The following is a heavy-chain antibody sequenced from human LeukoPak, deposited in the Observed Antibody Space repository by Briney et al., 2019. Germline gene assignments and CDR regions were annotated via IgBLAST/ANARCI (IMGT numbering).Heavy chain of an antibody. CDR3: SRVLSGYDSS. Sequence: GGSLRLSCAASGFTFSDYYMSWFRQAPGKGLEWVGFIRSKAYGGTTEYAASVKGRFTISRDDSKSIAYLQMNSLKTEDTAVYYCSRVLSGYDSSWGQGTLVTVSS. CDR1: GFTFSDYY. V-gene: IGHV3-49*03. D-gene: IGHD5-12*01. J-gene: IGHJ5*02. CDR2: IRSKAYGGTT.